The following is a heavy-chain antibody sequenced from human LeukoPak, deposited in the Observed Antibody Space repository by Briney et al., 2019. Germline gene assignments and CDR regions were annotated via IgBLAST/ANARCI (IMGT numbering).Heavy chain of an antibody. CDR1: GGSISGYY. Sequence: PSETLSLTCTVSGGSISGYYWSWIRQPPGKGLEWIGEINHSGSTNYNPSLKSRVTISVDTSKNQFSLKLSSVTAADTAVYYCARRSKIAVAGTHYFDYWGQGTLVTVSS. D-gene: IGHD6-19*01. CDR2: INHSGST. V-gene: IGHV4-34*01. J-gene: IGHJ4*02. CDR3: ARRSKIAVAGTHYFDY.